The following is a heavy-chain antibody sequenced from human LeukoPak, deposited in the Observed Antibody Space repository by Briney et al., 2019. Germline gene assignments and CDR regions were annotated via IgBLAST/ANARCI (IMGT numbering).Heavy chain of an antibody. J-gene: IGHJ6*02. CDR3: ARLGYCSSTSCSNYYYGMDV. CDR2: INHSGST. V-gene: IGHV4-34*01. CDR1: GGSFSGYY. D-gene: IGHD2-2*01. Sequence: SETLSLTCAVYGGSFSGYYWSWIRQPPGKGLEWIGEINHSGSTNYNPSLKSRVTISVDTSKNQFSLKLSSVTAADTAVYYCARLGYCSSTSCSNYYYGMDVWGQGTTVTVSS.